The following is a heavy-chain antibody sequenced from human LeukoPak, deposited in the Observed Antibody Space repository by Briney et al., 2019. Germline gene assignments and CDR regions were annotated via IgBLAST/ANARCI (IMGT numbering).Heavy chain of an antibody. Sequence: PGGSLRLSCAASGFTFSSYGMHWVRQAPGKGLEWVAFIRYDGSNKYYADSVKGRFTISRDNAKTSLYLQMNSLRAEDTAVYYCARGHSDATTPRRDYWGQGTLVTVSS. CDR3: ARGHSDATTPRRDY. J-gene: IGHJ4*02. CDR2: IRYDGSNK. D-gene: IGHD1-14*01. CDR1: GFTFSSYG. V-gene: IGHV3-30*02.